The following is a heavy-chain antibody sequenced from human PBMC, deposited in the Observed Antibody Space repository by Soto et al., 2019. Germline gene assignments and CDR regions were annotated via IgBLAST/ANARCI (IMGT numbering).Heavy chain of an antibody. CDR1: GYSFTNYW. V-gene: IGHV5-10-1*01. CDR3: ARPHAYSGMDV. J-gene: IGHJ6*01. CDR2: IDPSDSHT. Sequence: GESLKISCKGSGYSFTNYWITWVRQMPGKGLEGMGRIDPSDSHTNYSPSFQGHVTISIDKSISTAYLQWNSLKASDTAMYHCARPHAYSGMDVWGQGTPLTLSS.